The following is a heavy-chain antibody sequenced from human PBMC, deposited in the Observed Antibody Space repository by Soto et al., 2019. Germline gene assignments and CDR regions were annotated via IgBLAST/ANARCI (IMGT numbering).Heavy chain of an antibody. CDR2: ISYRGNT. D-gene: IGHD1-26*01. V-gene: IGHV4-59*01. CDR1: GGSISGYF. J-gene: IGHJ4*02. Sequence: QVQLQESGPGLVKPSETLSLTCTVSGGSISGYFWSWIRQPPGKEPEWIGYISYRGNTNYKPSLQSRVSISLVTTKNQISLKLDAVFASDTAVYYCARMERSKEGLSVYYFYFWGQGTLVTVSS. CDR3: ARMERSKEGLSVYYFYF.